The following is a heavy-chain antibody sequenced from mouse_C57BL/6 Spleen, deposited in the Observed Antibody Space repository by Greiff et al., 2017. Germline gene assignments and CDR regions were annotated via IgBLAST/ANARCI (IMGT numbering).Heavy chain of an antibody. D-gene: IGHD1-1*01. V-gene: IGHV1-50*01. Sequence: VQLQQPGAELVKPGASVKLSCKASGYTFTSYWMQWVKQRPGQGLEWIGEIDPSDSYTNYNQKFKGKSTLTVDTSSSTAYMQRSSLTSEDSAVYYCARCHYYGSSLWYFEVWGTGTTVTVSS. CDR2: IDPSDSYT. CDR3: ARCHYYGSSLWYFEV. CDR1: GYTFTSYW. J-gene: IGHJ1*03.